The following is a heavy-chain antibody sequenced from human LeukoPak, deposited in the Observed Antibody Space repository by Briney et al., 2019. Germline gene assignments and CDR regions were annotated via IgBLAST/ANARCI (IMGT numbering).Heavy chain of an antibody. J-gene: IGHJ6*02. V-gene: IGHV4-34*01. Sequence: SETLSLTCVVYGGSFSGYYWSWIRQPPGKGLEWIGEINHSGSTNYNPSLKSRVTISVDTSKNQFSLKLSSVTAADTAVYYCASILRYSSSWYGNYYYGMDVWGQGTTVTVSS. CDR1: GGSFSGYY. CDR3: ASILRYSSSWYGNYYYGMDV. CDR2: INHSGST. D-gene: IGHD6-13*01.